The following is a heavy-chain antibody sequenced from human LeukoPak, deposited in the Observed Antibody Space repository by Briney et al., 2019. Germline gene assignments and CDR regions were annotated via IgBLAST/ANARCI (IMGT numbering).Heavy chain of an antibody. CDR1: GGSISSYY. J-gene: IGHJ4*02. D-gene: IGHD4-17*01. Sequence: SETLSLTCTVSGGSISSYYWSWIRQPPGKGLEWIGYIYYSGSTNYNPSPKSRVTISVDTSKNQFSLKLSSVTAADTAVYYCARGAMTTVTDWGQGTLVTVSS. CDR3: ARGAMTTVTD. CDR2: IYYSGST. V-gene: IGHV4-59*01.